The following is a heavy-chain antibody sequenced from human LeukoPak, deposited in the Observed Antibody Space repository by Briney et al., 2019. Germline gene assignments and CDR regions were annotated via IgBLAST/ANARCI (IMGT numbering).Heavy chain of an antibody. CDR2: ISGSGGST. CDR3: AKRRGYYGSGGGDY. V-gene: IGHV3-23*01. D-gene: IGHD3-10*01. J-gene: IGHJ4*02. CDR1: GFTFSSYA. Sequence: QSGGSLRLSCAASGFTFSSYAMSWVRQAPGKGLEWVSAISGSGGSTYYADSVKGRFTISRDNSKNTLYLQVNSLRAEDTAVYYCAKRRGYYGSGGGDYWGQGTLVTVSS.